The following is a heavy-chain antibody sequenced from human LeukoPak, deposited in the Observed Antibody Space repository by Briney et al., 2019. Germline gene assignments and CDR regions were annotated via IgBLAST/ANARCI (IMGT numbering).Heavy chain of an antibody. D-gene: IGHD4-23*01. CDR1: GGTFSSYA. CDR3: RTHSTVVTQPAFDS. Sequence: SVKVSCKASGGTFSSYAISWVRQAPGQGLKWMGGINPIFGTANYAQKFQGRVTITADESTSTAYMELSSLRSEDTAVYYCRTHSTVVTQPAFDSWGQGTLVTVSS. J-gene: IGHJ4*02. CDR2: INPIFGTA. V-gene: IGHV1-69*13.